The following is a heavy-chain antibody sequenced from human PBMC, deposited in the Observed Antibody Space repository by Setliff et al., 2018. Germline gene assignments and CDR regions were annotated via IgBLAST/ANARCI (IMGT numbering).Heavy chain of an antibody. CDR2: IKQDGSEK. J-gene: IGHJ4*02. CDR3: ARDPHFDS. Sequence: PGGSLRLSCAASGFTFSDYYMNWVRQAPGKGLERVANIKQDGSEKYYVDSVKGRFSISRDNAKNSLYLQMNSLRAEDTAVYYCARDPHFDSWGQGTLVTVSS. V-gene: IGHV3-7*01. CDR1: GFTFSDYY.